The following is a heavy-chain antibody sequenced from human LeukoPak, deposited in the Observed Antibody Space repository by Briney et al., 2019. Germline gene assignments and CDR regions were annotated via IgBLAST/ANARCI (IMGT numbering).Heavy chain of an antibody. J-gene: IGHJ3*02. CDR2: ISSSGSTI. CDR1: GGSISSYY. V-gene: IGHV3-11*04. Sequence: LSLTCTVSGGSISSYYWSWIRQAPGKGLEWVSYISSSGSTIYYADSVKGRFTISRDNAKNSLYLQMNSLRAEDTAVYYCARAPIAARPGSAFDIWGQGTMVTVSS. D-gene: IGHD6-6*01. CDR3: ARAPIAARPGSAFDI.